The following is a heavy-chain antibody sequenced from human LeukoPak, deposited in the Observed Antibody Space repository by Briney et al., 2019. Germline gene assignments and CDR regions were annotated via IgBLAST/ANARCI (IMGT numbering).Heavy chain of an antibody. CDR3: ARDSTVTRDTLFDY. D-gene: IGHD4-17*01. CDR1: GGSFSGYY. CDR2: INHSGST. V-gene: IGHV4-34*01. J-gene: IGHJ4*02. Sequence: SETLSLTCAVYGGSFSGYYWSWIRQPPGKGREWIGEINHSGSTNYNPSLKSRVTISVDTSKNQFSLKLSSVTAADTAVYYCARDSTVTRDTLFDYWGQGTLVTVSS.